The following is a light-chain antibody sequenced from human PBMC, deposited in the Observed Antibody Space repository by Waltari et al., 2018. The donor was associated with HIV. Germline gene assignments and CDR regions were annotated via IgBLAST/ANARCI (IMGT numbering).Light chain of an antibody. CDR2: RHN. V-gene: IGLV1-47*01. CDR1: NSNHGNHY. Sequence: QSVLTQPPSSSATPGQRVTISCSGTNSNHGNHYEYWYWQPPGTAPKPLMDRHNQRPSGVPDRFSVSKSGTSASLAISGLRSEDEADYYCAAWDDSLSGWVFGGGTKLTVL. J-gene: IGLJ3*02. CDR3: AAWDDSLSGWV.